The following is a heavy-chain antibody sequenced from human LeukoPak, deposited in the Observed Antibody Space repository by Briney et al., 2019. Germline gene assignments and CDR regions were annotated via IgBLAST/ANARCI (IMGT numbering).Heavy chain of an antibody. J-gene: IGHJ4*02. Sequence: SLRLSCAASGFTFSSDSMNSVRQAPGKGLGWVSCISSSSNTIYYADSVKGRFTISRDNAKNSLYLQMNSLRDEDTAVYYCARDRRNNYYDSSGYDYWGQGTLVTVSS. D-gene: IGHD3-22*01. CDR3: ARDRRNNYYDSSGYDY. CDR1: GFTFSSDS. CDR2: ISSSSNTI. V-gene: IGHV3-48*02.